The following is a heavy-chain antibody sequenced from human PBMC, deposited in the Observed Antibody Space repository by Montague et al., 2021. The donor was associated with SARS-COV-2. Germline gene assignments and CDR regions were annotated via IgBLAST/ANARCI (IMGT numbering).Heavy chain of an antibody. D-gene: IGHD2-21*02. CDR3: ARVHIVVVTAMRYFDL. Sequence: TLSLTCTVSGGSISSGGYYWSWIRQHPGKGLEWIGYIYYSGSTXYNPSLKSRVTISVDTSKNQFSLKLSSVTAADTAVCYCARVHIVVVTAMRYFDLWGRGTLVTVSS. CDR2: IYYSGST. V-gene: IGHV4-31*03. J-gene: IGHJ2*01. CDR1: GGSISSGGYY.